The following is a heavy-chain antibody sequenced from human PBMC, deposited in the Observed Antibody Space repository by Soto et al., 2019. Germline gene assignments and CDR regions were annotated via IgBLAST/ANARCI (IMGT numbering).Heavy chain of an antibody. CDR2: IIHIPGIA. Sequence: VQLVQSGAEVKKPGSSVKVSCKASGGTLSSYTISWVRQAPGQGLAWMGRIIHIPGIANYAQKFLGRVTITADKSTNTAYMELSSLRSEDTAVYYWAVRWGSGTYYDDYYGLDVWGQGTTVTVSS. CDR1: GGTLSSYT. J-gene: IGHJ6*02. V-gene: IGHV1-69*02. CDR3: AVRWGSGTYYDDYYGLDV. D-gene: IGHD3-10*01.